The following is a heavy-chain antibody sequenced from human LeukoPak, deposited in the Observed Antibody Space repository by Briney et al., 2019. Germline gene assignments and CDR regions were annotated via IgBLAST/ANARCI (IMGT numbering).Heavy chain of an antibody. CDR1: GFIFNTYV. V-gene: IGHV3-30*02. J-gene: IGHJ4*02. CDR2: IRYDGSNK. D-gene: IGHD6-13*01. Sequence: GGSLRLSCAASGFIFNTYVMHWVRQAPGKGLEWLAFIRYDGSNKNYADSVKGRFTISRDNAKNSLYLQMNSLRAEDTAVYYCARDFEFGSAAGTPNWGQGTLVTVSS. CDR3: ARDFEFGSAAGTPN.